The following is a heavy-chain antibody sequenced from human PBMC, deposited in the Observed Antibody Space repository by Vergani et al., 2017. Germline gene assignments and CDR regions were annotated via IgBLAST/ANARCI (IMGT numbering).Heavy chain of an antibody. Sequence: QVQLQQWGAGLLKPSETLSLTCAVYGGSFSGYYWCWIRPPPGKGLEWIGEINHSGSTNYNPSLKSRVTISVDTSKNQFSLKLSSVTAADTAVYYCARGGYGGNRLIDYWGQGTLVTVSS. D-gene: IGHD4-23*01. J-gene: IGHJ4*02. V-gene: IGHV4-34*01. CDR2: INHSGST. CDR3: ARGGYGGNRLIDY. CDR1: GGSFSGYY.